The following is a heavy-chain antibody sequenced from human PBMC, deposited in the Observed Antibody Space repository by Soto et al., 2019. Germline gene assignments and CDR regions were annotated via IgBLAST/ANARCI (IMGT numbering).Heavy chain of an antibody. V-gene: IGHV3-30-3*01. CDR3: ARDGPDGYIGFDS. CDR1: GFTFSGYT. D-gene: IGHD5-18*01. Sequence: PGGSLRLSCAASGFTFSGYTMHWVRQAPGKGLEWVAIISFDGNNKFYADSVKGRFTISRDNSKNTLYLQMNSLRGEDTAVYYCARDGPDGYIGFDSWGQGTLVTVSS. J-gene: IGHJ4*02. CDR2: ISFDGNNK.